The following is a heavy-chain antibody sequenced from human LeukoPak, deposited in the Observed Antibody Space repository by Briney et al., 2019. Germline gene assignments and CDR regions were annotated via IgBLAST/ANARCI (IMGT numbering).Heavy chain of an antibody. Sequence: SETLSLTCTVSGGSISSYYWSWIRQPPGKGLEWIGYTHFSGSSSQNPSLNSRLTMSLDTSKNQFSLKLTSVTATDTAVYYCARGGWSLDLRGQGTLVTVSS. D-gene: IGHD6-19*01. CDR1: GGSISSYY. J-gene: IGHJ5*02. CDR3: ARGGWSLDL. CDR2: THFSGSS. V-gene: IGHV4-59*01.